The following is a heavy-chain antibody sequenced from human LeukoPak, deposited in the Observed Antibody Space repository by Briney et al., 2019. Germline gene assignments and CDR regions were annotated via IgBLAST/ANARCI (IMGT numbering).Heavy chain of an antibody. CDR2: IYHTGST. Sequence: SETLSLTCAVSGYSISSGYYWGWVRQPPGKGLEWIGNIYHTGSTYYNPSLKSRITISVDTSKNQFSLKLSSVTAADTAVYYCARDQRTTGTWPWGQRTLVTVSS. J-gene: IGHJ5*02. V-gene: IGHV4-38-2*02. CDR1: GYSISSGYY. CDR3: ARDQRTTGTWP. D-gene: IGHD1-1*01.